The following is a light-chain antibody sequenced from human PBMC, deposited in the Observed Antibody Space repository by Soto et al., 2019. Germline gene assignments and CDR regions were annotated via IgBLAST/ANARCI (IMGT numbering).Light chain of an antibody. CDR3: QQSYSTPLT. CDR1: QSISSY. J-gene: IGKJ4*01. CDR2: AAS. V-gene: IGKV1-39*01. Sequence: DIQMTQSPSSLSASVGDRVTITCRASQSISSYLNWYQQKPGKAPKLLIYAASSLQSGVPSRFSGSGSGTDFTLTISILQPEDFATYYCQQSYSTPLTFGGGTKVEI.